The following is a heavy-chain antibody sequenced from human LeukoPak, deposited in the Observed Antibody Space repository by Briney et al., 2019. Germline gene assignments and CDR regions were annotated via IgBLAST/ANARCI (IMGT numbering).Heavy chain of an antibody. D-gene: IGHD2-2*01. Sequence: ASVKVSCKASGYTFTSYDINWVRQATGQGLEWMGWMNPNSGNTGYAQKFQGRVTITADESTSTAYMELSSLRSEDTAVYYCARGKYQLAMDYWGQGTLVTVSS. CDR3: ARGKYQLAMDY. CDR2: MNPNSGNT. CDR1: GYTFTSYD. V-gene: IGHV1-8*03. J-gene: IGHJ4*02.